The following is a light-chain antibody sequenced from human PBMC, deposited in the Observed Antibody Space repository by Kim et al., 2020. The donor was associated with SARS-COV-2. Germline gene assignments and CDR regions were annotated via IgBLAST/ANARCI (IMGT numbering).Light chain of an antibody. Sequence: QRVTISCSGSSSNIGNNGVNWFQQLPGKAPKLLIYFDDLLPSGVSDRFSGSRSGTSASLAISGLQSEDEADYYCAAWDDSLNGVVFGGGTKVTVL. CDR2: FDD. CDR3: AAWDDSLNGVV. V-gene: IGLV1-36*01. J-gene: IGLJ2*01. CDR1: SSNIGNNG.